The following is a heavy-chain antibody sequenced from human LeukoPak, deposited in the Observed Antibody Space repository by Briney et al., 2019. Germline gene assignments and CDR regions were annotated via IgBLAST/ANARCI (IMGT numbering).Heavy chain of an antibody. J-gene: IGHJ5*02. CDR1: GGSISSGDYY. V-gene: IGHV4-30-4*08. CDR2: IYYSGST. Sequence: AQTLSLTCTVSGGSISSGDYYWSRIRQPPGKGLEWTGYIYYSGSTYYNPSLKSRVTISVDTSKNQFSLKLSSVTAADTAVYYCARVPAAIGGFDPWGQGTLVTVSS. D-gene: IGHD2-2*01. CDR3: ARVPAAIGGFDP.